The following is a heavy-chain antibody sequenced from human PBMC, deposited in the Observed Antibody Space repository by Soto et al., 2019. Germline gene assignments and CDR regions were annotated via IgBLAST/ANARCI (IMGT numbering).Heavy chain of an antibody. V-gene: IGHV3-21*01. CDR3: ARAYSNYGVFDP. CDR2: ISSSSSYI. J-gene: IGHJ5*02. D-gene: IGHD4-4*01. CDR1: GFTFSSYS. Sequence: GGSLRLSCAASGFTFSSYSMNWVRQAPGKGLEWVSSISSSSSYIYYADSVKGRFTISRDNAKNSLYLQMNSLRAEDTAVYYCARAYSNYGVFDPWGQGTLVTVSS.